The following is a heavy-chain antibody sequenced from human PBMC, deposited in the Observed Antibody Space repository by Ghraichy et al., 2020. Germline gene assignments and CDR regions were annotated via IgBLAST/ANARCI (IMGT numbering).Heavy chain of an antibody. V-gene: IGHV3-74*01. D-gene: IGHD3-9*01. CDR1: GFTFSSYW. CDR3: ARGTLRYFDWLSAGSYYYYGMDV. CDR2: INSDGSST. Sequence: GGSLRLSCAASGFTFSSYWMHWVRQAPGKGLVWVSRINSDGSSTSYADSVKGRFTISRDNAKNTLYLQMNSLRAEDTAVYYCARGTLRYFDWLSAGSYYYYGMDVWGQGTTVTVSS. J-gene: IGHJ6*02.